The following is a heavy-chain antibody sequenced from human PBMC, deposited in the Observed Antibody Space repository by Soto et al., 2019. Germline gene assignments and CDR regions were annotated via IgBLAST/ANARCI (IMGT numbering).Heavy chain of an antibody. CDR3: ARIDYDSSGYPLVH. CDR1: GGSISSSSYY. Sequence: SETLSLTCTVSGGSISSSSYYWGWIRQPPGKGLEWIGSIYYSGSTYYNPSLKSRVTISVDTSKNQFSLKLSSVTAADTAVYYCARIDYDSSGYPLVHWGQGTLVTVSS. CDR2: IYYSGST. D-gene: IGHD3-22*01. V-gene: IGHV4-39*01. J-gene: IGHJ4*02.